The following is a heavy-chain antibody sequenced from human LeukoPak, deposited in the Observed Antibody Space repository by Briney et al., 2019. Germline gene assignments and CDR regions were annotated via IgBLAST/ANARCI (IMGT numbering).Heavy chain of an antibody. CDR3: ARAYGIAVAGTDFWDY. V-gene: IGHV1-69*13. CDR2: IIPIFGTA. CDR1: GGTFSSYA. J-gene: IGHJ4*02. D-gene: IGHD6-19*01. Sequence: SVKVSCKASGGTFSSYAISWVRQAPGQGLEWMGGIIPIFGTANYAQKFQGRVTITADESTSTAYMELSSLRSEDTAVYYCARAYGIAVAGTDFWDYWGQGTLVTASS.